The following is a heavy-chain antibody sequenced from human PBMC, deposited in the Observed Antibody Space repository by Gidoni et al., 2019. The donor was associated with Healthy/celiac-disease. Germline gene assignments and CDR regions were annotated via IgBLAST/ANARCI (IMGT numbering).Heavy chain of an antibody. D-gene: IGHD3-16*02. CDR2: ISYDGSNK. V-gene: IGHV3-30*18. CDR3: AKGLYDYVWGSYRRTDFDY. Sequence: QVQLVESGGGVVQPGRSLRLSCAASGFTFSSYGMHWVRQAPGKGLEWVAVISYDGSNKYYADSVKGRFTISRDNSKNTLYLQMNSLRAEDTAVYYCAKGLYDYVWGSYRRTDFDYWGQGTLVTVSS. J-gene: IGHJ4*02. CDR1: GFTFSSYG.